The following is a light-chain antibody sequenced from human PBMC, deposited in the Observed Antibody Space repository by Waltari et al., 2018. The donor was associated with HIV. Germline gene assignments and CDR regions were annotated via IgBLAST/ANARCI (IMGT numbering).Light chain of an antibody. Sequence: IQLTQSPSFLSASVGERLTITCRATQGVGRYLAWYQQKPVKAPNLLIYSVSILQTGVPARFSGSGSGTEFTLTITDLQPEDFATYYCQQLKTYPLSFGGGTKVEIK. CDR2: SVS. CDR1: QGVGRY. J-gene: IGKJ4*01. V-gene: IGKV1-9*01. CDR3: QQLKTYPLS.